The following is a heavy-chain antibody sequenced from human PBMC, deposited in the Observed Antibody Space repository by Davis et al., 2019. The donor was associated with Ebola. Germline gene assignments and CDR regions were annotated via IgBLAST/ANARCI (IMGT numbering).Heavy chain of an antibody. J-gene: IGHJ6*02. Sequence: PGGSLRLSCAASGFTFSTYNMIWVRQAPGKGLEWVSSISSGNSYIYYADSLKGRFTISRDNAKNSIYLQIHSLRAEDTAVYYCARDASGSYYNEGYYYYGMDVWGQGTTVTVSS. CDR1: GFTFSTYN. CDR3: ARDASGSYYNEGYYYYGMDV. V-gene: IGHV3-21*01. D-gene: IGHD3-10*01. CDR2: ISSGNSYI.